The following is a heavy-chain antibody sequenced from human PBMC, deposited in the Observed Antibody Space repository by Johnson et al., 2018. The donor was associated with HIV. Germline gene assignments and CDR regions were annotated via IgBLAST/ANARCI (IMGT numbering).Heavy chain of an antibody. CDR1: GFTFSSYA. CDR3: AREGAWELRPGAFDI. J-gene: IGHJ3*02. V-gene: IGHV3-23*04. Sequence: VQLVESGGGVVQPGRSLRLSCAASGFTFSSYAMSWIRQAPGKGLEWISYISSSGATIYYADSVKGRFTISRDNSKNTLYLQMNSLRADDTAVYYCAREGAWELRPGAFDIWGQGTMVTVSS. D-gene: IGHD1-7*01. CDR2: ISSSGATI.